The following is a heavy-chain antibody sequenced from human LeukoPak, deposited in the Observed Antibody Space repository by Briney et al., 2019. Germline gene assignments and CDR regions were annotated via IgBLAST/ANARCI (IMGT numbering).Heavy chain of an antibody. CDR3: ARHQGLYCSSTSCYHYMDV. Sequence: GASVTVSCKASGGTFSSYAISWVRQAPGQGLEWMGRIIPILGIANYAQKFQGRVTITADKSTSTAYMELSSLRSEDTAVYYCARHQGLYCSSTSCYHYMDVWGKGTTVTVSS. CDR2: IIPILGIA. CDR1: GGTFSSYA. D-gene: IGHD2-2*01. J-gene: IGHJ6*03. V-gene: IGHV1-69*10.